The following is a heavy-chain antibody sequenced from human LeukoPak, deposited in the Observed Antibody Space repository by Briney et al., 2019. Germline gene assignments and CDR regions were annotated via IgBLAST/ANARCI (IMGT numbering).Heavy chain of an antibody. D-gene: IGHD3-3*01. CDR3: ARVGDITIFGVFTY. CDR1: GFTFDDYG. J-gene: IGHJ4*02. Sequence: PPGASLRPSCGASGFTFDDYGMSWVRQAPGKGQEWGSGIHWYGGSTGYADSVKGRFTISRDNAKSSLYLQMNSLRAEDTALYYCARVGDITIFGVFTYWGQGTLVTVSS. CDR2: IHWYGGST. V-gene: IGHV3-20*04.